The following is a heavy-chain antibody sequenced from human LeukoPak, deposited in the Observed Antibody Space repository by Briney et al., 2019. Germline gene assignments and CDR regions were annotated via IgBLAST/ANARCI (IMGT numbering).Heavy chain of an antibody. D-gene: IGHD2-21*01. CDR3: ATHIPGRRRGASFDY. V-gene: IGHV3-23*01. Sequence: PGGSLRLSCVASGFTFSSFALDWVRQAPGRGLEWISVVSRTGSTKYYADSVKGRFTVSRDNSKNTVYLQMNSLRAEDTAVYYCATHIPGRRRGASFDYWGQGTLVTVSS. CDR2: VSRTGSTK. CDR1: GFTFSSFA. J-gene: IGHJ4*02.